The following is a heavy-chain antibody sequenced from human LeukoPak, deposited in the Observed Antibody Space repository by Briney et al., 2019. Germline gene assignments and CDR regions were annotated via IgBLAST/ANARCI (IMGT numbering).Heavy chain of an antibody. CDR3: AKDIKYYDSSAVDY. CDR2: ISWNSGSI. CDR1: GFTFDDYA. D-gene: IGHD3-22*01. J-gene: IGHJ4*02. V-gene: IGHV3-9*01. Sequence: GRSLRLSCAASGFTFDDYAMHWVRQAPGKGLEGVSGISWNSGSIGYADSVKGRFTISRDNAKNSLYLQMNSLRAEDTALYYCAKDIKYYDSSAVDYWGQGTLVTVSS.